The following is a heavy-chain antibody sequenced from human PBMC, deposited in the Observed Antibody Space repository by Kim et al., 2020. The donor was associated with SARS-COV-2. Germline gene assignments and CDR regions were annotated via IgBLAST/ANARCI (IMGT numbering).Heavy chain of an antibody. Sequence: ADAVKGRFTISRDNSTNTLYLQMNSLRAEDTAVYYCAKGWYGDYYYGMDVWGQGTTVTVSS. D-gene: IGHD6-13*01. V-gene: IGHV3-23*01. J-gene: IGHJ6*02. CDR3: AKGWYGDYYYGMDV.